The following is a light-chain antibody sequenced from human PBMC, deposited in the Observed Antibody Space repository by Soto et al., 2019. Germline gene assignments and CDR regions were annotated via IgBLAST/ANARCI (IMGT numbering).Light chain of an antibody. J-gene: IGKJ3*01. CDR3: LQHNSYPFT. Sequence: DIPMTQSPSSLSASAGDRVTITCRASQGVSSSLDWYQQKPGKAPKRLIYEISSLQSGVPSRFSGSGSGTEFTLTISSLQPEDFATYYCLQHNSYPFTFGRGTKVDIK. CDR2: EIS. V-gene: IGKV1-17*01. CDR1: QGVSSS.